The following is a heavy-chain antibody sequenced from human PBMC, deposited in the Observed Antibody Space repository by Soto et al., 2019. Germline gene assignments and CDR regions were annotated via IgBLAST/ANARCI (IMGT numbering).Heavy chain of an antibody. Sequence: QLQLQESGPGLVKPSETLSLTCTVSGGSLSSSIYYWGWIRQPPGKGLEWIGSIFYNGNTYYNPSLKSRVTISLDTSQNRFSLRLSSVTAADTAVYYCANAPVIDYFDSWGQGTLVTVSS. CDR2: IFYNGNT. J-gene: IGHJ4*02. V-gene: IGHV4-39*01. CDR3: ANAPVIDYFDS. D-gene: IGHD2-8*01. CDR1: GGSLSSSIYY.